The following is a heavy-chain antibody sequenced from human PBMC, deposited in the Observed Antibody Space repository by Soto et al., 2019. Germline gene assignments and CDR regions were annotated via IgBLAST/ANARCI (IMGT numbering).Heavy chain of an antibody. J-gene: IGHJ5*02. D-gene: IGHD6-13*01. Sequence: VASVKVSCKASGYTFTGYYMHWVRQAPGQGLEWMGWINPNSGGTNYAQKFQGWVTMTRDTSISTAYTELSRLRSDDTAVYYCARSSGSSWYDWFAPWGQGTLVTVSS. CDR3: ARSSGSSWYDWFAP. V-gene: IGHV1-2*04. CDR1: GYTFTGYY. CDR2: INPNSGGT.